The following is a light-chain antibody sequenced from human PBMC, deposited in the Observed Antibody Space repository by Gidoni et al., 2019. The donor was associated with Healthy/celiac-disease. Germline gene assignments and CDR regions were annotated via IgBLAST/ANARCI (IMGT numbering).Light chain of an antibody. CDR2: WAS. Sequence: LSCRASQSFSSSYLAWYQQKPGQAPRLLIYWASSRATGIPDRFSGSGSGTDFTLTISRLEPEDLAVYYCQQYGSSTLITCGQGTRLEIK. CDR1: QSFSSSY. J-gene: IGKJ5*01. CDR3: QQYGSSTLIT. V-gene: IGKV3-20*01.